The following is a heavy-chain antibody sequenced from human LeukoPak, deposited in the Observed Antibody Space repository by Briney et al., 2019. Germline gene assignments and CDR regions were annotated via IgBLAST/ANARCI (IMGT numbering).Heavy chain of an antibody. CDR3: TKLGCTSTSCHTNY. V-gene: IGHV3-23*01. CDR1: GFTFSSYA. D-gene: IGHD2-2*02. J-gene: IGHJ4*02. CDR2: ISGSGTST. Sequence: PGGSLRLSCAASGFTFSSYAMSWVRQAPGKGLEWASGISGSGTSTYYADSVKGRFTISRDNSKNTLYLQMNSLRAEDTAVYYCTKLGCTSTSCHTNYWGQGTLVTVSS.